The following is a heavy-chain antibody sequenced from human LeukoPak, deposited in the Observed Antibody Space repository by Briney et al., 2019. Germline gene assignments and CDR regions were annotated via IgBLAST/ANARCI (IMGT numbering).Heavy chain of an antibody. Sequence: PSETLSLTCAVYGGSFSGYYWSWIRQPPGKGLEWIGEINHSGSTNYNPSLKSRVTISVDTSKNQFSLKLSSVTAADTAVYYCATAEGVPTRFDYWGQGTLVTVSS. V-gene: IGHV4-34*01. D-gene: IGHD1-1*01. CDR3: ATAEGVPTRFDY. J-gene: IGHJ4*02. CDR1: GGSFSGYY. CDR2: INHSGST.